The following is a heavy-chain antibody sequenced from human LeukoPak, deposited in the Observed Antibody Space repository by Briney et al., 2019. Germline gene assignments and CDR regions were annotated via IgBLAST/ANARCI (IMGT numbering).Heavy chain of an antibody. D-gene: IGHD3-9*01. V-gene: IGHV1-24*01. CDR1: GYTLTELS. J-gene: IGHJ6*02. CDR3: ATGNPHYDILTGYTHYYKNMDV. Sequence: ASVKVSCKVSGYTLTELSMHWVRQAPGKGLEWMGRFDRDDGETIHAQKFQGRVTMTEDTSTDTAYLELSSLRSEDTAVYYCATGNPHYDILTGYTHYYKNMDVWGQGTTVTVSS. CDR2: FDRDDGET.